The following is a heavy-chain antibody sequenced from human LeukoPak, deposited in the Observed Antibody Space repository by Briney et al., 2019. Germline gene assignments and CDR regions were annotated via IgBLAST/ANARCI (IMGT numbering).Heavy chain of an antibody. D-gene: IGHD3-3*01. CDR1: GYTFTRYG. J-gene: IGHJ4*02. Sequence: ASVKVSCKASGYTFTRYGISWVRQAPGQGLEWMGWISAYNGNTNYAQKLQGRVTMTTDTSTSTAYMELRSLRSDDTAVYYCARDPPYYDFWSGYYSLDYWGQGTLVTVSS. CDR2: ISAYNGNT. V-gene: IGHV1-18*01. CDR3: ARDPPYYDFWSGYYSLDY.